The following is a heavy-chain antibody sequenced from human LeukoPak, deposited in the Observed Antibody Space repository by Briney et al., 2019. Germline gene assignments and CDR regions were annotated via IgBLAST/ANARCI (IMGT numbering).Heavy chain of an antibody. D-gene: IGHD6-19*01. V-gene: IGHV3-64D*09. CDR2: ISSDGGST. CDR3: VKDQRSGPYSSGWSFDY. CDR1: GFTFSSYA. Sequence: GGSLRLSCAASGFTFSSYAMHWVRQAPGKGLECVSAISSDGGSTYYADSVKGRFTISRDNSKNTLYLQMSSLRAEDTAVYYCVKDQRSGPYSSGWSFDYWGQGTLVTVSS. J-gene: IGHJ4*02.